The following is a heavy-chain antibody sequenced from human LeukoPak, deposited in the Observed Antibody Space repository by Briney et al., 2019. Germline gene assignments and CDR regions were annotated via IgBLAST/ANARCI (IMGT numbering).Heavy chain of an antibody. V-gene: IGHV3-30*03. D-gene: IGHD3-10*02. CDR2: ISYDGSNK. CDR1: GFTFSSYG. J-gene: IGHJ6*02. CDR3: ARLMSEDYYYGMDV. Sequence: GGSLRLSCAASGFTFSSYGMHWVRQAPGKGLEWVAVISYDGSNKYYADSVKGRFTISRDNSKNTLYLQMNSLRAEDTAVYYCARLMSEDYYYGMDVWGQGTTVTVSS.